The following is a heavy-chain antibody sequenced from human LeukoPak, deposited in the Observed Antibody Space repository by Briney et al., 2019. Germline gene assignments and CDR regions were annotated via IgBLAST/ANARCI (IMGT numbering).Heavy chain of an antibody. CDR1: GYTFTSYA. CDR3: ARTGLNYYGSGSDY. V-gene: IGHV1-3*01. D-gene: IGHD3-10*01. CDR2: INPGNGNI. J-gene: IGHJ4*02. Sequence: GASVKVSCKASGYTFTSYAMHWVRQAPGQRLEWMGWINPGNGNIKYSQKLQGRITITRDTSASTAYMELSSLRSVDTAVYYCARTGLNYYGSGSDYWGQGTLVTVSS.